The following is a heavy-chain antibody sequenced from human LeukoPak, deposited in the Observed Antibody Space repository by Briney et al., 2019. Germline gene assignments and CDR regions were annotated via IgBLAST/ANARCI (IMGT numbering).Heavy chain of an antibody. Sequence: ASVTVSCKASGGTFSSYAISWVRQAAGQGLEWMGRIIPILGIANYAQKFQGRVTITADKSTSTAYMELSSLRSEDTAVYYCARVGYYGSGSYPTPIDYWGQGTLVTVSS. CDR3: ARVGYYGSGSYPTPIDY. D-gene: IGHD3-10*01. CDR1: GGTFSSYA. V-gene: IGHV1-69*04. CDR2: IIPILGIA. J-gene: IGHJ4*02.